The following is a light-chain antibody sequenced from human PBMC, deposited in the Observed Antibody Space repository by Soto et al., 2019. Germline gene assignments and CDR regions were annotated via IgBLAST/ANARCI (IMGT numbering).Light chain of an antibody. J-gene: IGKJ5*01. Sequence: EIVLTQAPANLSLSPGERPTLSCRASQVVSTSYLAWYYQQPGQAPRLRIYGASTRPTGIPDRLSGSGSGTDFTLTISRMEPEDFAVYYCQQYGSSLIFGQGTRLEIK. V-gene: IGKV3-20*01. CDR2: GAS. CDR3: QQYGSSLI. CDR1: QVVSTSY.